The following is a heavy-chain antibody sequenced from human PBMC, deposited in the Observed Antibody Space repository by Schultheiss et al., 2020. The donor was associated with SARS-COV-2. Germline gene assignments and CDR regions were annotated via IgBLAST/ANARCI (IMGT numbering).Heavy chain of an antibody. J-gene: IGHJ4*02. V-gene: IGHV4-39*07. Sequence: SETLSLTCTVSGDSIISSSYYWGWIRQPPGKGLEWIGEINHSGSTNYNPSLKSRVTISVDTSKNLFSLKVTSVTAADTAVYYCARDLWGPPPDYWGQGTLVTVS. CDR2: INHSGST. D-gene: IGHD7-27*01. CDR3: ARDLWGPPPDY. CDR1: GDSIISSSYY.